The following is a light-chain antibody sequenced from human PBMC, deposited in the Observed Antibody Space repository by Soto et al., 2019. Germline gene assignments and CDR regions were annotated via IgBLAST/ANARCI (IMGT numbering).Light chain of an antibody. CDR1: QSVATN. CDR3: QQYNKWPQT. V-gene: IGKV3-15*01. J-gene: IGKJ1*01. CDR2: GAS. Sequence: EAVLTQSPATLSVFPGERATLSCRASQSVATNLAWYQQRPGQAPRLLIYGASKRAIGLPARFSGSGSGTEFTLTITSLQSEDFAVYYCQQYNKWPQTFGQGTKVDI.